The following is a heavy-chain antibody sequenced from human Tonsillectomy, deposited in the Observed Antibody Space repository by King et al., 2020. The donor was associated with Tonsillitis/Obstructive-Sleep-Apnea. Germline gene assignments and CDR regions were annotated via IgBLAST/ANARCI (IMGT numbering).Heavy chain of an antibody. CDR1: GGSISSGGYS. Sequence: QLQESGSGLVKPSQTLSLTCAVSGGSISSGGYSWSWIRQPPGKGLEWIGYIYHSGSTYYNPSLKSRVTISVDRSKNQFSLKLSSVTAADTAVYYCARVGGPLTVDYFDYWGQGTLVTVSS. CDR3: ARVGGPLTVDYFDY. CDR2: IYHSGST. V-gene: IGHV4-30-2*01. J-gene: IGHJ4*02. D-gene: IGHD4-23*01.